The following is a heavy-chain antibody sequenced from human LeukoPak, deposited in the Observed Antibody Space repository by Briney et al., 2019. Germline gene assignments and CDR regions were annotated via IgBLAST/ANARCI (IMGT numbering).Heavy chain of an antibody. D-gene: IGHD1-26*01. CDR2: IKQDGSEK. CDR3: AREDGSYYPLGCFDY. Sequence: GGSLRLSCAASGFTFSSYWMSWVRQAPGKGLEWVANIKQDGSEKYYVDSVKGRFTISRDNAKNSLYLQMNSLRAEDTAVYYCAREDGSYYPLGCFDYWGQGTLVTVSS. J-gene: IGHJ4*02. V-gene: IGHV3-7*01. CDR1: GFTFSSYW.